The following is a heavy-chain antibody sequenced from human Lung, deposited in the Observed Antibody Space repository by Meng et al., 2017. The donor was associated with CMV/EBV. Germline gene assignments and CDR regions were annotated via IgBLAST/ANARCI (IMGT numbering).Heavy chain of an antibody. CDR1: GYTFTSYY. CDR2: INPSGGST. J-gene: IGHJ3*02. V-gene: IGHV1-46*01. Sequence: ASVKVSXKASGYTFTSYYMHWVRQAPGQGLEWMGIINPSGGSTSYAQKFQGRVTMTRDTSTSTVYMELSSLRSEDTAVYYCASRGYSSSWRGAFDIWGKGTMVTVSS. CDR3: ASRGYSSSWRGAFDI. D-gene: IGHD6-13*01.